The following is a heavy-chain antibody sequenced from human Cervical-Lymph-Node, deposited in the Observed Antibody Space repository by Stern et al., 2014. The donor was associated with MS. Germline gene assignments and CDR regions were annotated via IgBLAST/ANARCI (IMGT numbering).Heavy chain of an antibody. Sequence: EVQLVQSGAEVKESGESLKISCEGSSHFFTSFWIAWGRQVPGKGLEWMGSIDAGDSETRYSPSFQGQVTFSVDKSLNTAYLQWTRLEASDTAMYYCATTTVATSHFDSWGQGTLVAVSS. CDR2: IDAGDSET. V-gene: IGHV5-51*01. CDR1: SHFFTSFW. CDR3: ATTTVATSHFDS. J-gene: IGHJ4*02. D-gene: IGHD5-12*01.